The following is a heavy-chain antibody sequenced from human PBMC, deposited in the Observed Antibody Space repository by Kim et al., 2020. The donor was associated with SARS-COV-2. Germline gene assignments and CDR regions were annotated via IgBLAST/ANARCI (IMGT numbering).Heavy chain of an antibody. V-gene: IGHV4-59*08. CDR3: ARQDSSWSSFDY. D-gene: IGHD6-13*01. J-gene: IGHJ4*02. Sequence: NYNPSIKSRVTISVDTSKNQFSLKLSSVTAADTAVYYCARQDSSWSSFDYWGQGTLVTVSS.